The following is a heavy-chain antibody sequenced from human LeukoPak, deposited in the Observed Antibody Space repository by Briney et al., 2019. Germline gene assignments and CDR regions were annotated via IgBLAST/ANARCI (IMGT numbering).Heavy chain of an antibody. V-gene: IGHV4-34*01. CDR3: ARSPLAGGRRVGYYYYGMDV. J-gene: IGHJ6*02. D-gene: IGHD1-26*01. Sequence: SETLSLTCAVYGGSFSGYYWSWIRQPPGKGLAWIGEINHSGSTNYNPSLKSRVTISVDTSKNQFSQKLSSAAAADTAVYYWARSPLAGGRRVGYYYYGMDVWGQGTTVTVSS. CDR2: INHSGST. CDR1: GGSFSGYY.